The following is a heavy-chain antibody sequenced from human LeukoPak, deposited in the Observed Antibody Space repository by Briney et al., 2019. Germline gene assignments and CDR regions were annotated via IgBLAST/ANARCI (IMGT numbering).Heavy chain of an antibody. V-gene: IGHV3-73*01. J-gene: IGHJ4*02. CDR3: TTRWGIVGATPADY. D-gene: IGHD1-26*01. CDR1: GFTFSGSA. CDR2: IRSKANSYAT. Sequence: GGSLRLSCAASGFTFSGSAMHWVRQASGKGLEWVGRIRSKANSYATAHAASVKGRFTISRDDSKNTAYLQMNSLKTEDTAVYYCTTRWGIVGATPADYWGQGTLVTVSS.